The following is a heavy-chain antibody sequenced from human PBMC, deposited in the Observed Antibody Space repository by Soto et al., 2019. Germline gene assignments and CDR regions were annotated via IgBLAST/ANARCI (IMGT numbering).Heavy chain of an antibody. CDR3: ARAGAAPYYYYGMDV. D-gene: IGHD2-15*01. CDR1: GYTFTSYG. J-gene: IGHJ6*02. Sequence: ASVKVSCKASGYTFTSYGISWVRQAPGQGLEWMGWISTYNGDTNDAPKFQDRVTMTSDTSTSTVYMELRSLRSDDTAVYYCARAGAAPYYYYGMDVWGQGTRVTVSS. V-gene: IGHV1-18*01. CDR2: ISTYNGDT.